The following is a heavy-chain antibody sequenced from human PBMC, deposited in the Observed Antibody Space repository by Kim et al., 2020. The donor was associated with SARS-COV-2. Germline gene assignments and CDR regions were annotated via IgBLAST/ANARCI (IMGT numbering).Heavy chain of an antibody. V-gene: IGHV3-9*01. CDR3: AKDVGTGVGAIGY. CDR1: GFTFSDYA. Sequence: GGSLRLSCKTSGFTFSDYAMHWVRQRPEKGLEWVSGISRDRGDIEYADYVRGRFSISRDNAKNSLYLQMSSLRLEDTGLYYCAKDVGTGVGAIGYWGQG. CDR2: ISRDRGDI. J-gene: IGHJ4*02. D-gene: IGHD1-26*01.